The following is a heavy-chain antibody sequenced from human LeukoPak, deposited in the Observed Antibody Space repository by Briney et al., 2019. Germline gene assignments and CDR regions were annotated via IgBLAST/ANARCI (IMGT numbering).Heavy chain of an antibody. V-gene: IGHV4-38-2*01. J-gene: IGHJ4*02. CDR2: IYHSGST. CDR1: GYSISSGYY. CDR3: ARFSDGYSLGGYYFVY. Sequence: SETLSLTCGVSGYSISSGYYWGWIRPPPGKGLEWIGSIYHSGSTYYNPSLKSRVTISVDTSKNQFSLKLSSVTAADTAVYYCARFSDGYSLGGYYFVYWGQGTLVTVSS. D-gene: IGHD5-24*01.